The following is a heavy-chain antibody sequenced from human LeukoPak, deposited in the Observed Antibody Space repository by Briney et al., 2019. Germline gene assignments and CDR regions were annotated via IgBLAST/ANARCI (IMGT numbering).Heavy chain of an antibody. V-gene: IGHV1-2*02. J-gene: IGHJ5*02. CDR3: ARSNIAVRRGDNWFDP. CDR2: IGPNSGGT. Sequence: ASVTVSCKASGYTFTDYYMHWVRQAPGQGLEWMGWIGPNSGGTNYAQKFQGRVTMTRDTSISTAYMELGRLISDDTAVYYCARSNIAVRRGDNWFDPWGQGTLVTVSS. D-gene: IGHD6-6*01. CDR1: GYTFTDYY.